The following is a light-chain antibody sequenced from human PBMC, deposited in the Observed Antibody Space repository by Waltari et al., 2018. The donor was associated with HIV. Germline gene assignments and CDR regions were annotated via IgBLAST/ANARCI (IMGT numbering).Light chain of an antibody. J-gene: IGKJ2*01. CDR2: DAY. Sequence: DIQMTQSPSSLSASVAARVTITCQASQDISNHLNWYQQKLGKAPKLLIYDAYNLEIGVPSRFSGRRSETDFTFIISSLQPDDIGRYYCQQYDGPPYTFGQGTKL. CDR1: QDISNH. CDR3: QQYDGPPYT. V-gene: IGKV1-33*01.